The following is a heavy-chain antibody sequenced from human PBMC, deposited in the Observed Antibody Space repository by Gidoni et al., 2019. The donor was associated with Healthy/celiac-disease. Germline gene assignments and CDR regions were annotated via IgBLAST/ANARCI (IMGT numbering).Heavy chain of an antibody. CDR1: GFTFSSYW. V-gene: IGHV3-7*01. J-gene: IGHJ3*02. D-gene: IGHD3-22*01. CDR3: ARDSGDYYDSSGYHDAFDI. Sequence: EVQLVESGGGLVKPGGSLRLSCAASGFTFSSYWMSWVRQDPGTGLEWVAKIKQDGSEKYYVDSVKGRFTISRDNAKNSLYLQMNSLRAEDTAVYYCARDSGDYYDSSGYHDAFDIWGQGTMVTVSS. CDR2: IKQDGSEK.